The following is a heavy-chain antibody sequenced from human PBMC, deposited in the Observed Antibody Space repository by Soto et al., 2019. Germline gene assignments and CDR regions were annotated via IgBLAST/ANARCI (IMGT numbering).Heavy chain of an antibody. CDR3: TAVGPVASRIDF. CDR1: GFTFSTVW. V-gene: IGHV3-15*01. J-gene: IGHJ4*02. D-gene: IGHD2-15*01. Sequence: EVQLVESGGGLVKPGGSLRLSCAASGFTFSTVWMSWVLQAPWKGLDCVGRTKSKTDGGTIDYAAPVKGRFSISRDDSKNTQYLQMNSLKTEYKAVYYCTAVGPVASRIDFWGQGTLVTVAS. CDR2: TKSKTDGGTI.